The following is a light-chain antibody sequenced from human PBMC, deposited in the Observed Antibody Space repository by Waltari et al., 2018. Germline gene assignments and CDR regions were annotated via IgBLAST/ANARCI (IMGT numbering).Light chain of an antibody. CDR2: QDS. Sequence: SSELTQPPSVYVSPGQTASITCSGDKLGDKYACWYQQKPGQSPVLVIYQDSKRPSGIPERFSGSNSGNTATLTISGTQAMDEADYYCQAWDSSTAEFGGGTKLTVL. CDR1: KLGDKY. J-gene: IGLJ2*01. CDR3: QAWDSSTAE. V-gene: IGLV3-1*01.